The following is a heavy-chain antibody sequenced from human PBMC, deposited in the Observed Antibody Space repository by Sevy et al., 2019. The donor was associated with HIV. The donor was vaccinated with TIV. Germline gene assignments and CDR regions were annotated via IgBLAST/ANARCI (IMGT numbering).Heavy chain of an antibody. CDR3: AKEAPGSYCLY. Sequence: GESLKISCAASGFTFSSYAMSWVRQAPGKGLEWVSAISGSGGSTYYADSVKGRFTISRDKSKNTLYLQMNSLRAEDTAVYYCAKEAPGSYCLYWGQGTLVTVSS. D-gene: IGHD1-26*01. CDR1: GFTFSSYA. J-gene: IGHJ4*02. V-gene: IGHV3-23*01. CDR2: ISGSGGST.